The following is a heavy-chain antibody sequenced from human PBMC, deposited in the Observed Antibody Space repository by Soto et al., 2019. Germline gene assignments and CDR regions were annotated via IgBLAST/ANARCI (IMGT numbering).Heavy chain of an antibody. D-gene: IGHD3-10*01. CDR2: INSDGSSI. Sequence: GGSLRLSCAASGFTFSSYWMHWVRQAPGKGLVWVSRINSDGSSISYADSVKGRFTISRDNAKNTLYLQMNSLRAEDTAVYYCAESYFYYGMDVWGQGTTVTVSS. V-gene: IGHV3-74*01. J-gene: IGHJ6*02. CDR1: GFTFSSYW. CDR3: AESYFYYGMDV.